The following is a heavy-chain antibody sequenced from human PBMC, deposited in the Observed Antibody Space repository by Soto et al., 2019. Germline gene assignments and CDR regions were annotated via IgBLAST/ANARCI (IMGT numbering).Heavy chain of an antibody. CDR2: ISSSSSYT. J-gene: IGHJ4*02. Sequence: XGSLRLSCAASGFTFSDYYMSWIRQAPGKGLEWVSYISSSSSYTNYADSVKGRFTISRDNAKNSLYLQMNSLRAEDTAVYYCARGRYCSSTSCRGPFDYWGQGTLVTVSS. CDR3: ARGRYCSSTSCRGPFDY. V-gene: IGHV3-11*06. CDR1: GFTFSDYY. D-gene: IGHD2-2*01.